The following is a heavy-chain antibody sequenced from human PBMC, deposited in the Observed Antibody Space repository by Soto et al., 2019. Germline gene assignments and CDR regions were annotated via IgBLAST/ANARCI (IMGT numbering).Heavy chain of an antibody. Sequence: QVQLVESGGGVVQPGRSLRLSCAASGFTFSNYGMHWVRQAPGKGLEWVAFISYDGSNKYYGDSVKGRFTVSRDNSKNPLYLQMNSLRAEDAAMYYCAGNSAGGSYYGGFDYWGQGTLVTVSS. D-gene: IGHD1-26*01. CDR1: GFTFSNYG. J-gene: IGHJ4*02. V-gene: IGHV3-30*03. CDR2: ISYDGSNK. CDR3: AGNSAGGSYYGGFDY.